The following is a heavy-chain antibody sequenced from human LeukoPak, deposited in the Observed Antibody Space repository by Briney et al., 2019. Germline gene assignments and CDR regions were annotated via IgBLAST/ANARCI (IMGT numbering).Heavy chain of an antibody. Sequence: GESLKISCKGSGYSFTIYGIGWVRQIPGKGREWMGFIYPGDPNTRYSPSFQGQVTISADKSISTAYLQWSSLKASDTAMYYCARHLFADCGGDCYSAIGYWGQGTLVTVSS. CDR1: GYSFTIYG. V-gene: IGHV5-51*01. D-gene: IGHD2-21*02. CDR2: IYPGDPNT. J-gene: IGHJ4*02. CDR3: ARHLFADCGGDCYSAIGY.